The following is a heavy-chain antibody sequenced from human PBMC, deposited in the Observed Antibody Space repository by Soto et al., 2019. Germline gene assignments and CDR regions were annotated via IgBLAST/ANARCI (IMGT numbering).Heavy chain of an antibody. CDR2: LYHSGST. Sequence: PSETLSLTCAVSGGSISSGGYSWCWIRQPPGKGLEWIGYLYHSGSTYYNPSLKSRVTISVDRSKNQFSVKLSSVSAADSAVYYCARTPTPWGQGTLVTVSS. CDR1: GGSISSGGYS. V-gene: IGHV4-30-2*01. D-gene: IGHD2-15*01. J-gene: IGHJ4*02. CDR3: ARTPTP.